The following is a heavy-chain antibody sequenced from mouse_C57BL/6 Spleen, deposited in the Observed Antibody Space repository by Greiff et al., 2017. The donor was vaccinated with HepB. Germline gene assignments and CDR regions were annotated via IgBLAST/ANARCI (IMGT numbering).Heavy chain of an antibody. CDR1: GFNIKNYY. V-gene: IGHV14-1*01. CDR3: TTYGSSFYFDY. CDR2: IDPEDGDT. D-gene: IGHD1-1*01. Sequence: VQLQQSGAELVRPGASVKLSCTASGFNIKNYYMHWVKQRPEQGLEWIGRIDPEDGDTEYAPKFQGKATMTADTSSNTAYLQLSSLTSEDTAVYYCTTYGSSFYFDYWGQGTTLTVSS. J-gene: IGHJ2*01.